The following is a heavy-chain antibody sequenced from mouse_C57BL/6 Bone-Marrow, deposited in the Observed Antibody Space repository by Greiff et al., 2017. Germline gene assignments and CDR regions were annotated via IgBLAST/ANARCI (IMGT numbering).Heavy chain of an antibody. CDR3: AREGIYYYGPEAY. D-gene: IGHD1-1*01. CDR1: GYTFTSYW. V-gene: IGHV1-55*01. J-gene: IGHJ3*01. CDR2: IYPGSGST. Sequence: VQLQQPGAELVKPGASVKMSCKASGYTFTSYWITWVKQRPGQGLEWIGGIYPGSGSTNYNEKFKSKATLTVDTSSSTAYMQLSSLTSEDSAVYYCAREGIYYYGPEAYWGQGTPVTVSA.